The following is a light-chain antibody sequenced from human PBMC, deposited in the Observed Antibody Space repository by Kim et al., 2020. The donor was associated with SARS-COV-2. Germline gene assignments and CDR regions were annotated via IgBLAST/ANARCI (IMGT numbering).Light chain of an antibody. V-gene: IGKV1-16*02. CDR2: VAS. J-gene: IGKJ5*01. Sequence: DIQLTQSPSSVSASLGDSVSITCRASQGISNYLAWFQQKPGKAPKPLIYVASALHDGVSSKFRGSGAGTDFTLTIGSLQPEDFATYYCQQYFTYPITFGQGTRLEIK. CDR3: QQYFTYPIT. CDR1: QGISNY.